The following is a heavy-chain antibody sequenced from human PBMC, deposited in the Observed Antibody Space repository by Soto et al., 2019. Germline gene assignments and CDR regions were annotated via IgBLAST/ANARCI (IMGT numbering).Heavy chain of an antibody. V-gene: IGHV1-18*04. CDR3: AWGLAYCGGDCYSIDC. Sequence: QVQLVQSGAEVKKPGAAVKVSCKASGYTFTSYGISWVRQAPGQGLEWMGWISAYNGNTNYAQKLQGRVTMTPDTDTSTDYMELRSLRPDDTAVYYCAWGLAYCGGDCYSIDCWGQGTLVTVSS. J-gene: IGHJ4*02. D-gene: IGHD2-21*02. CDR1: GYTFTSYG. CDR2: ISAYNGNT.